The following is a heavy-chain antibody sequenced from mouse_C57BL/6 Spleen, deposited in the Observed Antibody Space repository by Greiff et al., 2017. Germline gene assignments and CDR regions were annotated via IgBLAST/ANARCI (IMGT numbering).Heavy chain of an antibody. D-gene: IGHD2-4*01. CDR3: AIYYDYDGPSDYAMDY. V-gene: IGHV1-9*01. Sequence: QVQLQQSGAELMKPGASVKLSCKATGYTFTGYWIEWVKQRPGHGLEWIGEILPGSGSTNYNEKFKGKATFTADTSSNTAYMQLSSLTTEDSAIYDCAIYYDYDGPSDYAMDYWGQGTSVTVSS. CDR2: ILPGSGST. J-gene: IGHJ4*01. CDR1: GYTFTGYW.